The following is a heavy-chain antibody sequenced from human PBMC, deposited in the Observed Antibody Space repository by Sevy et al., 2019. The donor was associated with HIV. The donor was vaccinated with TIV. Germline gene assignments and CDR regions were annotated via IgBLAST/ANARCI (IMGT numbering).Heavy chain of an antibody. CDR3: ARTDGRWFGELSGY. Sequence: ASVKVSCKASGGTFSSYAISWVRQAPGQGLEWMGGIIPIFGTANYAQKFQGRVTITADESTSTAYMELSSLRSEDTAVYYCARTDGRWFGELSGYWGQGTLVTVSS. CDR2: IIPIFGTA. J-gene: IGHJ4*02. D-gene: IGHD3-10*01. CDR1: GGTFSSYA. V-gene: IGHV1-69*13.